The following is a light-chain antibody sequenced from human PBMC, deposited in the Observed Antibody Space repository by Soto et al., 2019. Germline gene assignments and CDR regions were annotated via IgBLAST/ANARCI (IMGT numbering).Light chain of an antibody. CDR3: QQYNGYSRT. J-gene: IGKJ1*01. Sequence: DIQMPQSPSSLFASVGDRVTIACRASQGLGNHLGWYQQKPGKAPQRLLYGTSNLQTGVLSRFSGSGSGTEFTLTISSLPPEDFATFYCQQYNGYSRTFGQGSKVDI. CDR1: QGLGNH. CDR2: GTS. V-gene: IGKV1-17*01.